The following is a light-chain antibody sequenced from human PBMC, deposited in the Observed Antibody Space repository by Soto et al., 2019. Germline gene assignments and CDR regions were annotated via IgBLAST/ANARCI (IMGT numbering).Light chain of an antibody. Sequence: EIVLTQSPGTLSLSPGERATLSCRAGQSVSSGYLAWYQQKPGQAPRLLIYGASSRATGIPDSFSGSGSGTDFTLTISRLEPEDFAVYYCQQYGSSPYTFGQGTKLEIK. CDR2: GAS. J-gene: IGKJ2*01. CDR3: QQYGSSPYT. CDR1: QSVSSGY. V-gene: IGKV3-20*01.